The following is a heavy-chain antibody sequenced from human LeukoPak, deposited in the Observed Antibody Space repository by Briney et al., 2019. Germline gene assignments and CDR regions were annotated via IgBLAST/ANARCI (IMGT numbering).Heavy chain of an antibody. Sequence: SETLSLTCTVSGGSISSGSYYWSWIRQPAGKGLEWIGRTYTSGSTNYNPSLKSRVTISVDTSKNQFSLKLSSVTAADTAVYYCARGGYSGYVAWFDPWGQGTLVTVSS. V-gene: IGHV4-61*02. J-gene: IGHJ5*02. CDR2: TYTSGST. D-gene: IGHD5-12*01. CDR1: GGSISSGSYY. CDR3: ARGGYSGYVAWFDP.